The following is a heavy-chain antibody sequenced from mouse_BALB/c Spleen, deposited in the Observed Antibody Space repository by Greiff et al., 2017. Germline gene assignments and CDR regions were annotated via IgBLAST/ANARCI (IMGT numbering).Heavy chain of an antibody. V-gene: IGHV1-82*01. J-gene: IGHJ4*01. D-gene: IGHD1-1*01. Sequence: QVHVKQSGPELVKPGASVKISCKASGYAFSSSWMNWVKQRPGQGLEWIGRIYPGDGDTNYNGKFKGKATLTADKSSSTAYMQLSSLTSVDSAVYFCARSYYYGSGPYAMDYWGQGTSVTVSS. CDR3: ARSYYYGSGPYAMDY. CDR2: IYPGDGDT. CDR1: GYAFSSSW.